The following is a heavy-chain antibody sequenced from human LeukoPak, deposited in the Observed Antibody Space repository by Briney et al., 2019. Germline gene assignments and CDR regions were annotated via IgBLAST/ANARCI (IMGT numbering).Heavy chain of an antibody. V-gene: IGHV1-69*13. Sequence: ASVKVSCKASGGTFSSYAISWVRQAPGQGLEWMGGIIPIFGTANYAQKFQGRVTITADESTSTAYMELSSLRSEDTAVYYCAREHSSGWYFDYWGQGTLVTVSS. CDR1: GGTFSSYA. J-gene: IGHJ4*02. CDR3: AREHSSGWYFDY. CDR2: IIPIFGTA. D-gene: IGHD6-19*01.